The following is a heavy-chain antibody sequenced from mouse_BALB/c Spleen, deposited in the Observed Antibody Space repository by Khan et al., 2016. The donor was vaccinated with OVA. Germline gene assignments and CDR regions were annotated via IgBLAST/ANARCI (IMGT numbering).Heavy chain of an antibody. Sequence: QVQLKESGPGLVAPSQSLSITCTVSGFSLTSYGVRWVRQPPGMGMEWLGVIWGDGSTNYLSALISRLSISKDNSKSQVFLKLNSRQPDDTAKYYCAGFEESYYALDYGGQGTSVTVSS. CDR1: GFSLTSYG. J-gene: IGHJ4*01. CDR3: AGFEESYYALDY. V-gene: IGHV2-3*01. CDR2: IWGDGST.